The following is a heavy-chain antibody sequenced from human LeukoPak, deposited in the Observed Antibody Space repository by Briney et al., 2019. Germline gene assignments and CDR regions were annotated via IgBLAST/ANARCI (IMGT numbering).Heavy chain of an antibody. Sequence: ASVKVSCKASGYNFNSYGISWVRQTPGQGLEWMGWISVHNGNTNYAQKLQGRVIMTTDTSTSTAYMELRSLRSDDTAVYYCARDYYDILTGYYNFDYWGQGTWSPSPQ. V-gene: IGHV1-18*01. J-gene: IGHJ4*02. D-gene: IGHD3-9*01. CDR2: ISVHNGNT. CDR1: GYNFNSYG. CDR3: ARDYYDILTGYYNFDY.